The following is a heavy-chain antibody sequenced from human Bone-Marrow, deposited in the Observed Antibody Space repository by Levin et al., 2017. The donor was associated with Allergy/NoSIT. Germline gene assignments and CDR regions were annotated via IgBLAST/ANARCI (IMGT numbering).Heavy chain of an antibody. V-gene: IGHV3-74*01. Sequence: GESLKISCAASVFTFSSYWMHWVRQAPGKGLVWVSRINSDGSSTSYADSVKGRFTNSRDNAKNTLYLQMNSLRVEDTAVYYCAKGGRSHFDYWGQGTLVTVSS. CDR3: AKGGRSHFDY. CDR1: VFTFSSYW. J-gene: IGHJ4*02. CDR2: INSDGSST. D-gene: IGHD3-16*01.